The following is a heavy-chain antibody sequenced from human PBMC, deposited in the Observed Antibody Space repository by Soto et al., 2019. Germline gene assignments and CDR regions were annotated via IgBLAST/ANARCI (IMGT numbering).Heavy chain of an antibody. CDR1: GFTFSSYG. CDR3: AKATNYGDYWDQGG. J-gene: IGHJ4*02. CDR2: ISYDGSNK. V-gene: IGHV3-30*18. D-gene: IGHD4-17*01. Sequence: GGSLRLSCAASGFTFSSYGMHWVRQAPGKGLEWVAVISYDGSNKYYADSVKGRFTISRDNSKNTLYLQMNSLRAEDTAVYYCAKATNYGDYWDQGGWGQGTLVTVSS.